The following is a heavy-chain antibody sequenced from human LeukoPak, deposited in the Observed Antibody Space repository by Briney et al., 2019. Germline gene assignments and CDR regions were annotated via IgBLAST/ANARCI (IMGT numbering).Heavy chain of an antibody. Sequence: ASVKVSCKASGYTFTGYYMHWVRQAPGQGLEWMGWISAYNGNTNYAQKLQGRVTMTTDTSTSTAYMELRSLRSDDTAVYYCARDHNAAGYSSGWYDNWFDPWGQGTLVTVSS. V-gene: IGHV1-18*04. CDR1: GYTFTGYY. CDR2: ISAYNGNT. CDR3: ARDHNAAGYSSGWYDNWFDP. D-gene: IGHD6-19*01. J-gene: IGHJ5*02.